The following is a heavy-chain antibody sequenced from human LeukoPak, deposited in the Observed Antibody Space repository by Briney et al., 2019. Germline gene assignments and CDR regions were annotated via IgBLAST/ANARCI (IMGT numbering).Heavy chain of an antibody. CDR2: IWYDGSNK. J-gene: IGHJ4*02. D-gene: IGHD5-24*01. CDR1: GFTFSSYG. V-gene: IGHV3-33*01. Sequence: GGPLRLSCAASGFTFSSYGMHWLRQAPGKGLEWVAVIWYDGSNKYYADSVKGRFTISSDNSKDTLYLQMNSLRAEDTAVYYCAGGEMATIISLDYWGQGTLVTVSS. CDR3: AGGEMATIISLDY.